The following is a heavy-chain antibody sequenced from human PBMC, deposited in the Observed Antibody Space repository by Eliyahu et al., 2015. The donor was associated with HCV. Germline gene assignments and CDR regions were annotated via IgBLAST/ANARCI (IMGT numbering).Heavy chain of an antibody. CDR3: ASGGGGIAVTGTGGWFDP. CDR1: GGSITTXS. D-gene: IGHD6-19*01. Sequence: QVQLQESGPGLVKPSETLSXTCXVSGGSITTXSWSWIRPPPGKGXEXXGYXHYSGSTNYNPSLKSRVTMSVDTSKNQFSLNLTSVTAADTAMYYCASGGGGIAVTGTGGWFDPWGQGTLVTVSS. V-gene: IGHV4-59*01. CDR2: XHYSGST. J-gene: IGHJ5*02.